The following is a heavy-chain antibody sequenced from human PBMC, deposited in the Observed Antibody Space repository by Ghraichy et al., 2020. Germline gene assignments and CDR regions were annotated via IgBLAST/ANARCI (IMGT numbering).Heavy chain of an antibody. J-gene: IGHJ6*02. CDR2: INPTGGGT. CDR1: GYTFTSYY. V-gene: IGHV1-46*01. CDR3: ASRTEGSSWYWYYYYGMDV. D-gene: IGHD6-13*01. Sequence: ASVKVSCKTSGYTFTSYYIHWVRQAPGQGLEWVGIINPTGGGTSYAQRFQGRVTLTSDTSTSTVYMELSSLRSEDTAGYYCASRTEGSSWYWYYYYGMDVWGQGTTVTVSS.